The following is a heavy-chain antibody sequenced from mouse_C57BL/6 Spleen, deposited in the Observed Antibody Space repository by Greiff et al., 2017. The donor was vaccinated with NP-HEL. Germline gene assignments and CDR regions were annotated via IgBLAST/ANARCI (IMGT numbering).Heavy chain of an antibody. CDR2: IDPNSGGT. CDR3: ARSHYGSSDY. Sequence: VQLQQPGAELVKPGASVKLSCKASGYTFTSYWMHWVKQRPGRGLELIGRIDPNSGGTKYNEKFKSKATLTVDEPSSTAYMQLSSLTSEDSAVYYCARSHYGSSDYWGQGTTLTVSS. J-gene: IGHJ2*01. V-gene: IGHV1-72*01. CDR1: GYTFTSYW. D-gene: IGHD1-1*01.